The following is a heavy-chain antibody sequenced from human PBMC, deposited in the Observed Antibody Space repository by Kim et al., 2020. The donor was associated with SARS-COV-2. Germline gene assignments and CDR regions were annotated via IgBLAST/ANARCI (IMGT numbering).Heavy chain of an antibody. J-gene: IGHJ6*03. Sequence: SETLSLTCTVSGGSISSYYWSWIRQPPGKGLEWIGYIYYSGSTNYNPSLKSRVTISVDTSKNQFSLKLSSVTAADTAVYYCARVTTLGYCSSTSCPAGYYYYMDVWGKGTTVTVSS. V-gene: IGHV4-59*01. CDR1: GGSISSYY. CDR2: IYYSGST. CDR3: ARVTTLGYCSSTSCPAGYYYYMDV. D-gene: IGHD2-2*01.